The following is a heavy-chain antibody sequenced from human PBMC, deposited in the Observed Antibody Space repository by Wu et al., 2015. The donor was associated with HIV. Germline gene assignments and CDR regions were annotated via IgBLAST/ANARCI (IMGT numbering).Heavy chain of an antibody. CDR3: ARDGYYYDSSGYYSGVDAFDI. V-gene: IGHV1-18*01. D-gene: IGHD3-22*01. CDR1: GYTFTSYG. CDR2: ISAYNGNT. Sequence: QVQLVQSGAEVKKPGASVKVSCKASGYTFTSYGISWVRQAPGQGLEWMGWISAYNGNTNYAQKLQGRVTMTTDTSTSTAYMELRSLRSDDTAVYYCARDGYYYDSSGYYSGVDAFDIWGQGDNGHRLF. J-gene: IGHJ3*02.